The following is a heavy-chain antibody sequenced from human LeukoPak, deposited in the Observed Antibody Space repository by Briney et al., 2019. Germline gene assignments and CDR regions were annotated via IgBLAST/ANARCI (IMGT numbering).Heavy chain of an antibody. CDR2: IRHDETNS. J-gene: IGHJ4*02. CDR1: GFNLHSYA. Sequence: PGGSLRLSCAVSGFNLHSYAMHWVRQAPGKGLEWVAVIRHDETNSFHAGSVQGRFTISRDTSKKLLYLQMNSLRVEDTAVYYCAKEYTPSSPLGELDSWGQGTLVTVSS. V-gene: IGHV3-30*02. D-gene: IGHD6-6*01. CDR3: AKEYTPSSPLGELDS.